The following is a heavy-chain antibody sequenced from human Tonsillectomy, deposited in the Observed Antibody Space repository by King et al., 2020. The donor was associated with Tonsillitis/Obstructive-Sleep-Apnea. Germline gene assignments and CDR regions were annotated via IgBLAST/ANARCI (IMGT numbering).Heavy chain of an antibody. CDR1: GFSLRTSGVG. Sequence: TLKESGPTLVKPPQTLTLTCTFSGFSLRTSGVGVGWIRQPPGKALEWLALIYWDDDKRYSPSLKSRLTITKDTSKNQVVLTVTNMDPVDTATYYCAHGAVAGHGVDAFDIWGQGTMVTVSS. CDR3: AHGAVAGHGVDAFDI. J-gene: IGHJ3*02. V-gene: IGHV2-5*02. CDR2: IYWDDDK. D-gene: IGHD6-19*01.